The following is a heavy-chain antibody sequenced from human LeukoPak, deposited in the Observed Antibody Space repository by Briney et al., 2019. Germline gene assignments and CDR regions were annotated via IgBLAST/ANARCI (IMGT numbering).Heavy chain of an antibody. V-gene: IGHV3-11*01. CDR2: ISSSGSTI. CDR1: GFTFSDYY. J-gene: IGHJ4*02. CDR3: ARGWAMIVESPGQSDY. Sequence: GGSLRLSCAASGFTFSDYYMSWIRQAPGKGLEWVSYISSSGSTIYYADSVKGRFTISRDNAKNSLYLQMNSLRAEDTAVYYCARGWAMIVESPGQSDYWGQGTLVTVSS. D-gene: IGHD3-22*01.